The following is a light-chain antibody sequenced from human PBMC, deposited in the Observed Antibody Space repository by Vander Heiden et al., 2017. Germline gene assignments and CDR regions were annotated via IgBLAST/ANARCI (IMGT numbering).Light chain of an antibody. J-gene: IGKJ1*01. CDR1: QSISSTS. CDR3: QQYGTSPWT. V-gene: IGKV3-20*01. Sequence: ELVLTQSPGTLSLSPGERATLSCRASQSISSTSLAWYQQKPGRAPRLLIYGPSTRATGIPDRFSGSASGTDFTLTISRLEPEDCAVYYCQQYGTSPWTFGQGTKVEIK. CDR2: GPS.